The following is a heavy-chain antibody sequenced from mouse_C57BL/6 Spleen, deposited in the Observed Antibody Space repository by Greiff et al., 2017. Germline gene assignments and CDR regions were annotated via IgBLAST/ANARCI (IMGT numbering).Heavy chain of an antibody. D-gene: IGHD1-1*02. CDR2: IYPSDSET. CDR3: ARRGAGGRAMDY. J-gene: IGHJ4*01. Sequence: VQLQQPGAELVRPGSSVKLSCKASGYTFTSYWMDWVKQRPGQGLEWIGNIYPSDSETHYNQKFKDKATLTVDKSSSTAYMQLSSLTSEDSAVYYCARRGAGGRAMDYWGQGTSVTVSS. V-gene: IGHV1-61*01. CDR1: GYTFTSYW.